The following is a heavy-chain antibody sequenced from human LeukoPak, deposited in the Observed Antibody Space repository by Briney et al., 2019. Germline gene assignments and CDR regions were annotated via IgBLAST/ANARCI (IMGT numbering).Heavy chain of an antibody. CDR3: ARGESVNFVVWH. J-gene: IGHJ4*02. V-gene: IGHV1-2*02. D-gene: IGHD3-16*01. Sequence: ASVKVSCKASGYTFTGYYMHWVRQAPGQGREWMGWINPNSGGTNYAQKLQGRVTMTRDTSISTAYMELSRLRSDDTAVYYCARGESVNFVVWHWGQGTLVTVSS. CDR1: GYTFTGYY. CDR2: INPNSGGT.